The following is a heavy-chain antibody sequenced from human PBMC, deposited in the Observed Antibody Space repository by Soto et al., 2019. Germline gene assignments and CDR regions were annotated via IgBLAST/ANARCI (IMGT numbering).Heavy chain of an antibody. V-gene: IGHV3-74*01. CDR2: IDHDGPT. Sequence: EVQLVESGGGLVQPGGSLRLSCAGSGFTFSNYWMHWVRQAPGKGLEWVSRIDHDGPTDYADSVRCRFTISRDNAENTLYLQMTSLRPEDTAVYYCVRDSHGDYWGQGTLVTVSS. J-gene: IGHJ4*02. CDR1: GFTFSNYW. CDR3: VRDSHGDY.